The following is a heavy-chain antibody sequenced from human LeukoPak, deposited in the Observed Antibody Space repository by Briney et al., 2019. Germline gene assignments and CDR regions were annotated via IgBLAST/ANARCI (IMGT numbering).Heavy chain of an antibody. Sequence: GGSLRLSCAASGVTFSSYSMSCVCHAPGEGVEWVSYISSSSSTIYYADSVKGRFTISRDNAKNSLYLQMNSLRAEDTAVYYCARRSGYLSYYYYYYMDVWGKGTTVTVSS. D-gene: IGHD3-3*01. CDR2: ISSSSSTI. V-gene: IGHV3-48*04. CDR3: ARRSGYLSYYYYYYMDV. J-gene: IGHJ6*03. CDR1: GVTFSSYS.